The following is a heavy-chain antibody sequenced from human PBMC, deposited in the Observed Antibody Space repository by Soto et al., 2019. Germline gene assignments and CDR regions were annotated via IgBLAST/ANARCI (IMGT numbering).Heavy chain of an antibody. CDR1: GGSISSGDYY. J-gene: IGHJ5*02. D-gene: IGHD1-1*01. CDR2: IYYSGST. V-gene: IGHV4-30-4*01. Sequence: PSETLSLTCTVSGGSISSGDYYWSWIRQPPGKGLEWIGYIYYSGSTYYNPSLKSRVTISVDTSKNQFSLKLSSVTAADTAVYYCGRGPHHWNERGWLDPWGQGTLVTVSS. CDR3: GRGPHHWNERGWLDP.